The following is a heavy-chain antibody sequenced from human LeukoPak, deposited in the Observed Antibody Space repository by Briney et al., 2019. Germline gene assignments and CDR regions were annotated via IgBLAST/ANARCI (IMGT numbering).Heavy chain of an antibody. J-gene: IGHJ4*02. CDR3: ARERASSGWYYFDY. CDR1: GGSISSYY. D-gene: IGHD6-19*01. Sequence: KSSETLSLTCTVSGGSISSYYWSWIRQPPGRGLEWIGYIYYSGSTNYNPSLKSRVTISVDTPKNQFSLKLSSVTAADTAVYYCARERASSGWYYFDYWGQGTLVTVSS. V-gene: IGHV4-59*01. CDR2: IYYSGST.